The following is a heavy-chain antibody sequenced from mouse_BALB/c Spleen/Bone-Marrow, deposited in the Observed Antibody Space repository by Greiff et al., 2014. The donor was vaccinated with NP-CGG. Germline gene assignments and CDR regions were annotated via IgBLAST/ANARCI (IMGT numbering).Heavy chain of an antibody. CDR2: IDPANGNT. CDR3: ARIGYLY. Sequence: EVKLVESGAELVKPGASVKLSCTASGFNIKDTYMHWVKQRPEQGLEWIGRIDPANGNTKYDPKFQGTATITADTSSNTAYLQPSSLTSEDTAVYYCARIGYLYWGQGTLVTVSA. J-gene: IGHJ3*01. CDR1: GFNIKDTY. D-gene: IGHD2-2*01. V-gene: IGHV14-3*02.